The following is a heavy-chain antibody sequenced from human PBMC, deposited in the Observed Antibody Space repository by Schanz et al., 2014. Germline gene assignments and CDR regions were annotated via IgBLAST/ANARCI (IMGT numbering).Heavy chain of an antibody. Sequence: PGGSLRLSCAASGFTFSDYYMAWIRQAPGKGLEWVSHISGSSIHKNYADSVKGRFSISRDNGETSVYLQMNSLRAEDTAVYYCAKDHAGSDILTALGNWGQGTLVTVSS. J-gene: IGHJ4*02. D-gene: IGHD3-9*01. V-gene: IGHV3-11*05. CDR3: AKDHAGSDILTALGN. CDR1: GFTFSDYY. CDR2: ISGSSIHK.